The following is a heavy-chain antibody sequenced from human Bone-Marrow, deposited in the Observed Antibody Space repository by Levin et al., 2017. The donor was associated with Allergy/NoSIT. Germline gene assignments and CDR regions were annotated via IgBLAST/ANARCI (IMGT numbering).Heavy chain of an antibody. D-gene: IGHD6-19*01. V-gene: IGHV1-2*02. CDR1: GYTFTGYY. Sequence: GASVKVSCKASGYTFTGYYMHWVRQAPGQGLEWMGWINPNSGGTNYAQKFQGRVTMTRDTSISTAYMELSRLRSDDTAVYYCARDRLYSSGWYRRDAFDIWGQGTMVTVSS. J-gene: IGHJ3*02. CDR3: ARDRLYSSGWYRRDAFDI. CDR2: INPNSGGT.